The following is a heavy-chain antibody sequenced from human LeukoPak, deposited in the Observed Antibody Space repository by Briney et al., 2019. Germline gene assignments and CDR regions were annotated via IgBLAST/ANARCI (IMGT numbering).Heavy chain of an antibody. V-gene: IGHV3-7*01. CDR1: GFTFSNFW. CDR3: ARELYYDWTPAFDP. CDR2: IKQDGSEK. Sequence: PGGSLRLSCAASGFTFSNFWMSWVRQTPGKGLEWVANIKQDGSEKYYVDSVKGRFTISRDNAKNSLYLQMNSLRAEDTAVYYCARELYYDWTPAFDPWGQGTLVTVSS. J-gene: IGHJ5*02. D-gene: IGHD3-22*01.